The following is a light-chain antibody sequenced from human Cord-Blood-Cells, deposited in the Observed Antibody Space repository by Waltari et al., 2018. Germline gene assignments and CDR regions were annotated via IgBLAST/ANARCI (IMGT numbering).Light chain of an antibody. V-gene: IGKV1-39*01. CDR1: QSISSY. Sequence: DIQMTQSPSSLSASVGDRVTITCGASQSISSYLNWYQQKPGKAPKLLIYAASSLQSGVPSRFSGSGSGTDFTLTISSLQPEDFATYYCQQSYSTLRTFGPGTKVDIK. J-gene: IGKJ3*01. CDR2: AAS. CDR3: QQSYSTLRT.